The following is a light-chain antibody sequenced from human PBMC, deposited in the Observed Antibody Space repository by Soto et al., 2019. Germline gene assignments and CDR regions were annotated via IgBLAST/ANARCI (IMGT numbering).Light chain of an antibody. CDR3: QQYGSSSWT. J-gene: IGKJ1*01. CDR2: GAS. Sequence: EIVLTQSPGTLSLSPGERATLSCRASQSVSSIYLAWYQHKPGQAPRLLIYGASSRATGIADRFSGSGSGTDFTLTISRLEPDDFAVYYCQQYGSSSWTFGRGTTVEIK. V-gene: IGKV3-20*01. CDR1: QSVSSIY.